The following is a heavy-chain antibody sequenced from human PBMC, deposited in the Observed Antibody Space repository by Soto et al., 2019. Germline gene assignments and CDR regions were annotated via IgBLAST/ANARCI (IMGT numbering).Heavy chain of an antibody. CDR2: ISGSGGST. V-gene: IGHV3-23*01. J-gene: IGHJ4*02. D-gene: IGHD3-22*01. CDR1: GFTFSSYA. Sequence: GGSLRLSCAASGFTFSSYAMSWVRQAPGKGPEWVSAISGSGGSTYYADSVKGRFTISRDNSKNTLYLQMNSLRAEDTAVYYCAKGPAYYYDSSGYYYRPFDYWGQGTLVTVSS. CDR3: AKGPAYYYDSSGYYYRPFDY.